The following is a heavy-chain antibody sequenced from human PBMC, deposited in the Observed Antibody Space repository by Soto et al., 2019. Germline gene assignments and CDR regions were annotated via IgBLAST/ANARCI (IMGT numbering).Heavy chain of an antibody. Sequence: SGPTLVNPTQTLTLTCTFSGFSLSTGGMCVTWIRQPPGKALEWLARIDWDDDRFYSTSLKTRLTISKDTSKNQVFFTMSNMDPVDTATYYCARMTSGSPFDYWGQGILVTVSS. CDR3: ARMTSGSPFDY. CDR1: GFSLSTGGMC. CDR2: IDWDDDR. V-gene: IGHV2-70*17. J-gene: IGHJ4*02. D-gene: IGHD3-10*01.